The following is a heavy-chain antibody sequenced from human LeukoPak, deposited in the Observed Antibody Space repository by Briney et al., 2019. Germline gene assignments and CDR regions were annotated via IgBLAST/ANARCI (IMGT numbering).Heavy chain of an antibody. CDR1: GFTFSSYG. Sequence: GRSLRLSCAASGFTFSSYGMHWVRQAPGKGLEWVAVISYDGSNKYYADSVKGRFTISRDNSKNTLYLQMNSLRAEDTAVYYCAKEVGDTAMVLDYWGQGTLVTVSS. J-gene: IGHJ4*02. D-gene: IGHD5-18*01. V-gene: IGHV3-30*18. CDR3: AKEVGDTAMVLDY. CDR2: ISYDGSNK.